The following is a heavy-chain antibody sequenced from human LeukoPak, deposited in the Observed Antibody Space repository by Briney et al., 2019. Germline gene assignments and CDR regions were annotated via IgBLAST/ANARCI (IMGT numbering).Heavy chain of an antibody. CDR2: IDPSGGST. D-gene: IGHD1-20*01. CDR3: ARAYNWNDRFDY. V-gene: IGHV1-46*01. Sequence: GASVKVSCKASGYTFTRYYIHWVRQAPGQGLEWMGLIDPSGGSTNSAQKFQGRVTVTRDTSPTAVYMELSSLRSEDTAVYYCARAYNWNDRFDYWGQGALVTVSS. J-gene: IGHJ4*02. CDR1: GYTFTRYY.